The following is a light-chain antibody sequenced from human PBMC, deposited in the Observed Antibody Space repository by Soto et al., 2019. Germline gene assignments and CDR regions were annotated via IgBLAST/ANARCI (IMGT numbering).Light chain of an antibody. CDR1: KLGNKY. CDR3: QAWDSRSYVV. Sequence: SYELTQPPSVSVSPGQTAIITCSGDKLGNKYTCWYQQKPGQSPVLVIYQDNKRPSGIPERFSGSNSGNTVTLTISGTQAMDEADYYCQAWDSRSYVVFGGGTKLTVL. V-gene: IGLV3-1*01. J-gene: IGLJ3*02. CDR2: QDN.